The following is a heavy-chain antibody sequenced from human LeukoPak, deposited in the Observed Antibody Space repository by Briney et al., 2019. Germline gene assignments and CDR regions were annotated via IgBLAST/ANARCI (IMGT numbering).Heavy chain of an antibody. CDR2: IYPSGNT. CDR1: GGSISNYY. CDR3: ARKGISALAGDFDI. J-gene: IGHJ3*02. D-gene: IGHD2-15*01. V-gene: IGHV4-4*07. Sequence: SETLSLTCTVSGGSISNYYWSWIRQPAGKGLEWIGRIYPSGNTNYNPSLKSRVNMSTDTSKNQVSLELTSVTATDTAVYYCARKGISALAGDFDIWGQGTMVTVSS.